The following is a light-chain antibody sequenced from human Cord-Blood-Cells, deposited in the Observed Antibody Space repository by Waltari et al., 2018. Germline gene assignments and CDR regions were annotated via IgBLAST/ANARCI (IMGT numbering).Light chain of an antibody. V-gene: IGLV2-14*01. Sequence: QSALTQPASVSGSPGQSITISCTGTSSDVCGYHYVSWYQQHPGKAPKLMIYGVSKRPSGVSNRFSGSKSGNTASLTISGLQAEDEADYYCSSYTSSSTLVFGGGTKLTVL. CDR3: SSYTSSSTLV. CDR1: SSDVCGYHY. J-gene: IGLJ3*02. CDR2: GVS.